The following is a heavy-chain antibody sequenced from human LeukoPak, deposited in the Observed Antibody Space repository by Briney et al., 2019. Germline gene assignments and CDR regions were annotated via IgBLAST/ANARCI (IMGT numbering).Heavy chain of an antibody. Sequence: GGSLRLSCAASGFTFRSYEMNWVRQAPGKGLEWVSYISSSGSTIYYADSVKGRFTISRDNAKKSPYLQMNSLRAEDTAIYYCARDRYYDSSGYLDYWGQGTLVTVSS. D-gene: IGHD3-22*01. CDR2: ISSSGSTI. CDR1: GFTFRSYE. CDR3: ARDRYYDSSGYLDY. V-gene: IGHV3-48*03. J-gene: IGHJ4*02.